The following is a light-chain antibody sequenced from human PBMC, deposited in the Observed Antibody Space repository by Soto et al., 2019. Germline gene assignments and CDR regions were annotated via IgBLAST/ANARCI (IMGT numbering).Light chain of an antibody. J-gene: IGKJ1*01. V-gene: IGKV1-5*01. Sequence: DIQMTQSPSTLSASVGDRVTISCRASQSISSWLAWYQQKPGKAPKLLIYDASSLESGVPSRFSGSGSGTEFTLTISSLEPEDFALYYCQQGTDWPPGTFGQGTKVDIK. CDR2: DAS. CDR1: QSISSW. CDR3: QQGTDWPPGT.